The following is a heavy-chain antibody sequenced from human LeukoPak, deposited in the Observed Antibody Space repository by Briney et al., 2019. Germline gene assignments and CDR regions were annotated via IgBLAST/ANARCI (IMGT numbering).Heavy chain of an antibody. CDR2: INHSGST. J-gene: IGHJ4*02. CDR3: ARLESSGYYIDY. CDR1: GGSFSGYY. Sequence: SETLSPTCAVYGGSFSGYYWSWIRQPPGKGLEWIGEINHSGSTNYNPSLKSRVTISVDTSKNQFSLKLSSVTAADTAVYYCARLESSGYYIDYWGQGTLVTVSS. V-gene: IGHV4-34*01. D-gene: IGHD3-22*01.